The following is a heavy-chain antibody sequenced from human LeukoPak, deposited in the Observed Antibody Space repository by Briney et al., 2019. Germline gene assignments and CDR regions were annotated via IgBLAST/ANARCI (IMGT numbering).Heavy chain of an antibody. J-gene: IGHJ3*02. CDR3: ATVPLGVVVTLRAFDI. CDR1: GHTLTELS. V-gene: IGHV1-24*01. Sequence: ASVKVSCKVSGHTLTELSMHWVRQSPGKGLEWMGGFDPEDGETIYAQKFQGRVTMTEDTSTDTAYMELSSLRSEDTAAYYCATVPLGVVVTLRAFDIWGQGTMVTASS. CDR2: FDPEDGET. D-gene: IGHD2-21*02.